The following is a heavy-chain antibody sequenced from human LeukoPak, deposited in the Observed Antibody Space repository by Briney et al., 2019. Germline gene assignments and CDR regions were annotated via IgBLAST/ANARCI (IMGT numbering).Heavy chain of an antibody. V-gene: IGHV1-2*02. CDR3: ARVGSSGWYAPFDY. CDR1: GYTFTGYY. D-gene: IGHD6-19*01. J-gene: IGHJ4*02. CDR2: INPNSGGT. Sequence: ASVKLSCKASGYTFTGYYMHWVRQAPGQGLEWMGWINPNSGGTNYAQKFQGRVTMTRDTSISTAYMELSRLRSDDTAVYYCARVGSSGWYAPFDYWGQGTLVTVSS.